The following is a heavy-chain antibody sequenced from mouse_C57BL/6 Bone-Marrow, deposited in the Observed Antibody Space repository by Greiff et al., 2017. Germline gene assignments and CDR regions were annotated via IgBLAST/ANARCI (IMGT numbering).Heavy chain of an antibody. Sequence: QVQLQQPGAELVMPGASVKLSCKASGYTFTSYWMHWVKQRPGQGLEWIGVIDPSGSYTNYNQKFKGKSTLTVDKSSSTAYMQLSSLTSEDAAVYYCTTARTYYSNWGQGTTLTVSS. J-gene: IGHJ2*01. CDR3: TTARTYYSN. CDR1: GYTFTSYW. V-gene: IGHV1-69*01. CDR2: IDPSGSYT. D-gene: IGHD2-5*01.